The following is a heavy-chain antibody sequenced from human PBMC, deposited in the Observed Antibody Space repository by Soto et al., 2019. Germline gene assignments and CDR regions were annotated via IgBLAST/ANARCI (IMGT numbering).Heavy chain of an antibody. J-gene: IGHJ4*02. Sequence: GASVKVSCKASGYTFPTYYMQWVRQAPGQGLEWMGIINPSDGTTSYARKFQGRVTVTRDTSTSTVYMELSSLRSEDTSVYYCTRSITRFLEWLFDYWGQGTLVTVPS. CDR1: GYTFPTYY. D-gene: IGHD3-3*01. V-gene: IGHV1-46*03. CDR2: INPSDGTT. CDR3: TRSITRFLEWLFDY.